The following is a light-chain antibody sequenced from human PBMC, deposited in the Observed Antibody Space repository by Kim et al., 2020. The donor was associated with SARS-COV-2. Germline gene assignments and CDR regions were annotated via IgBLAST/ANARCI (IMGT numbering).Light chain of an antibody. CDR1: QGISSY. CDR2: DAT. V-gene: IGKV1-9*01. J-gene: IGKJ3*01. Sequence: AAVGDRLTIHCRASQGISSYLAWYQQIPGKAPNLLIYDATTWQSGVPSRFSGGGSGTDFTLPISSLQPEDFATYYCQQLNSFPPVFGPGTKVDIK. CDR3: QQLNSFPPV.